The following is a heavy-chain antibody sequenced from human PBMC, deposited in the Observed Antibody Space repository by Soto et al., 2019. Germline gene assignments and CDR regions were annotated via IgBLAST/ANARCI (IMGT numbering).Heavy chain of an antibody. CDR3: ARRGATTINNWFDP. V-gene: IGHV4-39*01. J-gene: IGHJ5*02. D-gene: IGHD1-26*01. Sequence: LSLTCTVSGGSISSSSYYWGWIRQPPGKGLEWIGSIYYSGSTYYNPSLKSRVTISVDTSKNQFSLKLSSVTAADTAVYYCARRGATTINNWFDPWGQGTLVTVSS. CDR1: GGSISSSSYY. CDR2: IYYSGST.